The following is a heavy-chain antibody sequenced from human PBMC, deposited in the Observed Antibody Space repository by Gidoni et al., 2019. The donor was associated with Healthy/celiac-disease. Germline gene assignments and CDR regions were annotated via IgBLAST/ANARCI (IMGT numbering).Heavy chain of an antibody. V-gene: IGHV3-30*18. CDR3: AKNDHNWNYRDAFDI. J-gene: IGHJ3*02. D-gene: IGHD1-7*01. Sequence: QVQLVESGGGVVQPGRSLRLSCAASGFTFSSYGMHGVRQAPGKGLEGVAVISYDGSNKYYADSVKGRFTISRDNSKNTLYLQMNSLRAEDTAVYYCAKNDHNWNYRDAFDIWGQGTMVTVSS. CDR1: GFTFSSYG. CDR2: ISYDGSNK.